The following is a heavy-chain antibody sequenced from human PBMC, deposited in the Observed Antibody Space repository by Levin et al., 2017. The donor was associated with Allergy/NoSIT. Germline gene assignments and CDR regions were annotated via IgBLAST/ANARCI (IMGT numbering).Heavy chain of an antibody. J-gene: IGHJ4*02. CDR3: AKEIPSTDSYLGYFDY. CDR1: GFTFSSDA. D-gene: IGHD3-16*01. CDR2: ISGNGART. Sequence: GGSLRLSCAASGFTFSSDAMSWVRQAPGKGLEWVSAISGNGARTYYADSAKGRFTISRDNSRNTVHLQMNDLRAEDTAVFYCAKEIPSTDSYLGYFDYLGQGTLVTVSS. V-gene: IGHV3-23*01.